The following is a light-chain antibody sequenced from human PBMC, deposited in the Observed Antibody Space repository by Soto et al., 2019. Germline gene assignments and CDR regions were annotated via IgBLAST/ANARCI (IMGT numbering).Light chain of an antibody. J-gene: IGLJ1*01. CDR2: DVS. CDR3: SSYTSSVNYV. V-gene: IGLV2-14*03. CDR1: SSDVGGYKY. Sequence: QSALTQPASVSGSPGQSITISCTGTSSDVGGYKYVSWYQQHPGKAPKLMIYDVSNRPSGVSNRFSGYKSGNTASLTISGVQAEDEADYYCSSYTSSVNYVLGTGTKVTVL.